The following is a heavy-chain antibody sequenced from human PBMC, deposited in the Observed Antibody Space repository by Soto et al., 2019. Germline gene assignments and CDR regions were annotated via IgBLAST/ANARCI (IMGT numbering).Heavy chain of an antibody. V-gene: IGHV3-21*01. CDR1: GFTFSSYS. J-gene: IGHJ4*02. D-gene: IGHD5-18*01. CDR3: AREPGGGYSYGRGGNYFDY. Sequence: EVQLVESGGGLVKPGGSLRLSCAASGFTFSSYSMNWVRQAPGKGLEWVSSISSSSRYIYYADSVKGRFTISRDNAKNSLYLQMNSLRAEDTAVYYCAREPGGGYSYGRGGNYFDYWGQGTLVTVSS. CDR2: ISSSSRYI.